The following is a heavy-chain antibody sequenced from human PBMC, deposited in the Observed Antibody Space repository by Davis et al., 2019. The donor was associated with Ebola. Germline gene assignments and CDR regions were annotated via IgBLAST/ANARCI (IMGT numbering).Heavy chain of an antibody. CDR1: GGSISSYY. Sequence: SETLSLTCTVSGGSISSYYWSWIRQPPGKGLEWIGYIYHSGSTYYNPSLKSRVTISVDRSKNQFSLKLSPVTAADTAVYYCARGGDTAARFDYWGQGTLVTVSS. D-gene: IGHD6-6*01. CDR2: IYHSGST. J-gene: IGHJ4*02. CDR3: ARGGDTAARFDY. V-gene: IGHV4-59*12.